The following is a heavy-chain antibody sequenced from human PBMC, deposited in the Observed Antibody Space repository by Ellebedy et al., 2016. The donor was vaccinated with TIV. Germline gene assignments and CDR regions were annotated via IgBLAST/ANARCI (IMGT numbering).Heavy chain of an antibody. CDR1: GGSLSFSTYP. D-gene: IGHD1-26*01. Sequence: SETLSLTXNVSGGSLSFSTYPWGWIRQPPGKGLEWIGSMYYSGPNSYNPSLKSRVTISVDTSKNQFSLKLSSVTAADTAVYFCVRRLGARPPSDWGQGTLVSVSS. CDR3: VRRLGARPPSD. J-gene: IGHJ4*02. CDR2: MYYSGPN. V-gene: IGHV4-39*01.